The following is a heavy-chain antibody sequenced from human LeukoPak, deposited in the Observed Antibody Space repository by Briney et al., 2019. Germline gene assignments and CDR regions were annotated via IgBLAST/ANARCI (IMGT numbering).Heavy chain of an antibody. V-gene: IGHV5-51*01. CDR3: ARHKIGGDRSSLCMC. CDR2: IYPDDSQT. D-gene: IGHD6-13*01. CDR1: GYYFNNYW. J-gene: IGHJ4*02. Sequence: GESPKISCKGSGYYFNNYWITWVRQMPRKGLEWMGIIYPDDSQTRYSPSFQGQVTISADKSIRTAYLQWRSLKAPDTDMYFCARHKIGGDRSSLCMCWGQGTLVTVSS.